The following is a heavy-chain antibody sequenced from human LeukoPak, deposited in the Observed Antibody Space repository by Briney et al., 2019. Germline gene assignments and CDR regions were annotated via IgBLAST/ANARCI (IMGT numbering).Heavy chain of an antibody. D-gene: IGHD3-16*01. Sequence: SETLSLTCTVSGGSISSYYWSWIRQPPGKGLEWIGYIYYSGSTNYNPSLKSRVTISVDTSKNQFSLKLSSVTAADTAVYYCARMNYDYVWGSHYYYYGMDVWGQGTTVTVSS. J-gene: IGHJ6*02. CDR3: ARMNYDYVWGSHYYYYGMDV. CDR2: IYYSGST. V-gene: IGHV4-59*01. CDR1: GGSISSYY.